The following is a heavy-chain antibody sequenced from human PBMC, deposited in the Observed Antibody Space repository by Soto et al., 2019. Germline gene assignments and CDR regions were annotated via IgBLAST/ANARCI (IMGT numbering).Heavy chain of an antibody. CDR2: IRSKAYGGTT. Sequence: PGGSLRLSCTASGFTFGDYAMSWVRQAPGKGLEWVGFIRSKAYGGTTEYAASVKGRFTISRDDSKSIAYLQMNSLKTEDTAVYYCTRFYYYDPPPLYYYGMDVWGQGTTVTVSS. J-gene: IGHJ6*02. D-gene: IGHD3-22*01. CDR3: TRFYYYDPPPLYYYGMDV. CDR1: GFTFGDYA. V-gene: IGHV3-49*04.